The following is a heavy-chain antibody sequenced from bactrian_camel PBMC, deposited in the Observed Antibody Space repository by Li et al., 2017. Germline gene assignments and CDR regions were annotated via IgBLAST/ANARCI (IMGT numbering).Heavy chain of an antibody. CDR2: INWSGSGT. J-gene: IGHJ4*01. CDR3: AAVPSGAY. CDR1: GYTHRPNA. V-gene: IGHV3-3*01. Sequence: QVQLVESGGGSVQAGGSLRFSCEGSGYTHRPNAMSWWAWFRQVPGKEREGVACINWSGSGTAYTDSVKGRFTVSRDSAKSTLYLQMNSLKPEDTAMYYCAAVPSGAYWGQGTQVTVS.